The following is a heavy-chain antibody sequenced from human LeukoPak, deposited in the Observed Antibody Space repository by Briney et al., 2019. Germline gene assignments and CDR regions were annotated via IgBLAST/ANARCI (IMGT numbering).Heavy chain of an antibody. CDR1: GYTFTSYY. CDR2: INPSGGST. Sequence: ASVKVSCKASGYTFTSYYMHWVRQAPGQGLEWMGIINPSGGSTSYAQKFQGRVTMTRDTSTSTVYMELSSLRSEDTAVYYCARDGGSGSYGYYGMDVWGQGTTVIVSS. D-gene: IGHD3-10*01. J-gene: IGHJ6*02. CDR3: ARDGGSGSYGYYGMDV. V-gene: IGHV1-46*01.